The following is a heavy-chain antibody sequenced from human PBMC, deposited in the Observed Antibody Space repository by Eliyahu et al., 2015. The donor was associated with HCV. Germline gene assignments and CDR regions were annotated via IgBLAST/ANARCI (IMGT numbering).Heavy chain of an antibody. D-gene: IGHD4-11*01. V-gene: IGHV3-23*01. CDR2: ISDSGGKT. CDR3: ATDRMAYSY. CDR1: GFTFRNYA. Sequence: EVQLLESGGDLVQPGGSLRLSCAASGFTFRNYAMSWVRQAPGKGLEWVSAISDSGGKTYYADSVKGRFTISRDNPKNTLYLQMNSLRPEDTALYYCATDRMAYSYWGQGTLVTVSS. J-gene: IGHJ4*02.